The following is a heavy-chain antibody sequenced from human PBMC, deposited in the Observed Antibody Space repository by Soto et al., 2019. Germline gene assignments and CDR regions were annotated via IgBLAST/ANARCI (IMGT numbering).Heavy chain of an antibody. CDR2: INPNSGDT. J-gene: IGHJ3*02. V-gene: IGHV1-2*04. CDR3: ARGPSHGAFDI. CDR1: GYTFTDYY. Sequence: QVPLAQSGAEVKNPGASVKVSCKASGYTFTDYYIHWLRQAPAQGLEWMGWINPNSGDTKYAQKFQGWATMTRDTSNSTTYMELSRLTSDDTALYYCARGPSHGAFDIWGQGTIITVSS.